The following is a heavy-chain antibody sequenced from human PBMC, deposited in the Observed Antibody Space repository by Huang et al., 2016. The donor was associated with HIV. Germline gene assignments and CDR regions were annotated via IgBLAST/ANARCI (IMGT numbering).Heavy chain of an antibody. CDR1: GFTFKNYA. CDR3: VKGFFYREFDH. V-gene: IGHV3-23*01. Sequence: EVQLLESGGGLVEPGGSLRLACAVSGFTFKNYAMSWVRQALGKGLEWVSGISNSGAGTYYADAVNGRFTISRDNAKSTLYLHMNTPRVEDMAVYYCVKGFFYREFDHWGQGTLVAVSS. CDR2: ISNSGAGT. D-gene: IGHD1-26*01. J-gene: IGHJ4*02.